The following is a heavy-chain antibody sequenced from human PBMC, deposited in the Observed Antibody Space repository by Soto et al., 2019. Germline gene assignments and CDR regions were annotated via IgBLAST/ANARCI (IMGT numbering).Heavy chain of an antibody. CDR2: ISGSGGST. D-gene: IGHD3-10*01. V-gene: IGHV3-23*01. Sequence: GWSMRLSCAASGVTFNSYAVSGVRQKPGKGLEWVSAISGSGGSTYYADSVKGRFTISRDNSKNTLYLQMNSLRAEDTAVYYCAKLSPVTALIRGVIRLDYWGQGTLVTVSS. CDR3: AKLSPVTALIRGVIRLDY. CDR1: GVTFNSYA. J-gene: IGHJ4*02.